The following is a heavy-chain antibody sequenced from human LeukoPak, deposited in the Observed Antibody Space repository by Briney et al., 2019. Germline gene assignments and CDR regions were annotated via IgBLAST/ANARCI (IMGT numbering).Heavy chain of an antibody. V-gene: IGHV3-21*01. CDR3: ARGRLVGDISSDVDV. CDR1: GFTFSTYS. Sequence: PGRSLRLSCAASGFTFSTYSMNWVRQAPGKGLEWVSSISTTGSYIHYADSVKGRFTTSRDNAKNSLYLQMNSLRAEDTAVYYCARGRLVGDISSDVDVWGKGTTVTVSS. D-gene: IGHD1-26*01. J-gene: IGHJ6*04. CDR2: ISTTGSYI.